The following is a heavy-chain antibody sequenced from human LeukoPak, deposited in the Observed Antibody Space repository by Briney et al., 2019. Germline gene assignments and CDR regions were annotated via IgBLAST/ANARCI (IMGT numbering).Heavy chain of an antibody. Sequence: SETLSLTCTVSGGSISSSSYYWGWIRQPPGKGLEWIGSIYYSGSTYYNPSLKSRVTISVDTSKNQFSLKLSSVTAADTAVYYCARHGGRWSGEFDAFDIWGQGTMVTVSS. CDR1: GGSISSSSYY. J-gene: IGHJ3*02. D-gene: IGHD3-10*01. CDR3: ARHGGRWSGEFDAFDI. V-gene: IGHV4-39*01. CDR2: IYYSGST.